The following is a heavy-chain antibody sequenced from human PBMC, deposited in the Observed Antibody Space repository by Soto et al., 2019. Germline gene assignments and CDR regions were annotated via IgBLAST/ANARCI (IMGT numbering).Heavy chain of an antibody. Sequence: GGSLRLSCAASGFTFSSYWMHWVRQAPGKGLVWVSSISSSSSYINYADSMKGRFTISRDNAKNSLYLQMNSLRAEDTAVYYCARDSARPDESSYYYYYGMDVWGQGTTVTVSS. J-gene: IGHJ6*02. D-gene: IGHD6-6*01. V-gene: IGHV3-21*01. CDR1: GFTFSSYW. CDR2: ISSSSSYI. CDR3: ARDSARPDESSYYYYYGMDV.